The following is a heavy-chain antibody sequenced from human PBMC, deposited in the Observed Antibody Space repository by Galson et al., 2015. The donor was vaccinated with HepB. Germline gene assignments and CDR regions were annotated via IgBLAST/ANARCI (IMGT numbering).Heavy chain of an antibody. Sequence: SVKVSCKASGYTFTSYGISWVRQAPGQGLEWMGWISAYNGNTNYAQKLQGRVTMTTDISTSTAYMELRSLRSDDTAVYYCARGTHALGGAPGIAAASPLQHWGQGTLVTVSS. J-gene: IGHJ1*01. CDR3: ARGTHALGGAPGIAAASPLQH. CDR2: ISAYNGNT. V-gene: IGHV1-18*04. D-gene: IGHD6-13*01. CDR1: GYTFTSYG.